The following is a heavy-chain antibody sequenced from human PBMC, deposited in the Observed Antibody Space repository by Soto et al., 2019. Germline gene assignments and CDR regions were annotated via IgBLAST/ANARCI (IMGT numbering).Heavy chain of an antibody. V-gene: IGHV4-59*01. CDR3: ARDLYDSSGWASNDVFDI. D-gene: IGHD3-22*01. CDR1: GGSISSYY. CDR2: IYYSGST. Sequence: SETLSLTCTVSGGSISSYYWSWIRQPPGKGLEWIGYIYYSGSTNYNPSLKSRVTISVDTSKNQFSLKLSSVTAADTAVYYCARDLYDSSGWASNDVFDIWGKGTMVTVSS. J-gene: IGHJ3*02.